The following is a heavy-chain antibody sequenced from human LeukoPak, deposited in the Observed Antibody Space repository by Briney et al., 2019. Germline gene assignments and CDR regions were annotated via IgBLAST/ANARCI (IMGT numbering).Heavy chain of an antibody. CDR1: GYTFTSYD. CDR2: MNPNSGNT. D-gene: IGHD3-10*01. CDR3: ARDYYGSGDFDY. J-gene: IGHJ4*02. Sequence: ASVKVSCTASGYTFTSYDINWVRQATGQGLEWMGWMNPNSGNTGYAQKFQGRVTMTRNTSISTAYMELSSLRSEDTAVYYCARDYYGSGDFDYWGQGTLVTVSS. V-gene: IGHV1-8*01.